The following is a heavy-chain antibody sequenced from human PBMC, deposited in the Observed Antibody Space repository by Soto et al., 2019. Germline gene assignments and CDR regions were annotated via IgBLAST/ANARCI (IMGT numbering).Heavy chain of an antibody. CDR2: VSHSGST. V-gene: IGHV4-4*08. D-gene: IGHD3-10*01. CDR3: ARDYLRALDY. J-gene: IGHJ4*01. CDR1: GASISSNY. Sequence: QVQLQESGPGLVKPSETLSLTCTVSGASISSNYWSWIRQPPGKGLEWIGYVSHSGSTNYNPSLKXXVXIXXDPSKTQWSLRLSSVTAADTAVYYCARDYLRALDYWGHGTLVTVSS.